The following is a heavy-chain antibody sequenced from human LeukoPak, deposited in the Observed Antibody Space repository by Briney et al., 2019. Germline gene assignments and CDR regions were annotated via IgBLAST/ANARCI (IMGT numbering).Heavy chain of an antibody. CDR2: IYYSGST. CDR3: ARVGIRGIPETWWFDP. J-gene: IGHJ5*02. Sequence: SETLSLTCTVSGGSINDYYWSWIRQPPGKGLEWIGHIYYSGSTYYNPSLKSRATISVDTSKNQFSLKLTSVTAADTAVYYCARVGIRGIPETWWFDPWGQGTLVTVSS. D-gene: IGHD3-10*01. V-gene: IGHV4-59*01. CDR1: GGSINDYY.